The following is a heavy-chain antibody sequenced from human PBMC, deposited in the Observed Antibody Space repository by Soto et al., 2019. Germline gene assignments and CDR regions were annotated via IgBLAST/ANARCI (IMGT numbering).Heavy chain of an antibody. V-gene: IGHV3-66*01. D-gene: IGHD4-17*01. J-gene: IGHJ4*02. Sequence: GGSLRLSCAASGFTVSSNYMNWVRQAPGKGLEWVSVIYSGGSTYYADSVKGRFTISRDNSKNTLYLQVNSLRAEDTAVYYCARDKVDYGESFGLDYWGQGTLVTVSS. CDR1: GFTVSSNY. CDR3: ARDKVDYGESFGLDY. CDR2: IYSGGST.